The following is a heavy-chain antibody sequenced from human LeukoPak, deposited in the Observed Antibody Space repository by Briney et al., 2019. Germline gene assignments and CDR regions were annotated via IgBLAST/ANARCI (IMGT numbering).Heavy chain of an antibody. CDR3: AKDVGYYGSGSPEFDH. CDR1: GFTFSSYA. D-gene: IGHD3-10*01. J-gene: IGHJ4*02. CDR2: ISGSGSST. V-gene: IGHV3-23*01. Sequence: QAWGSLRLSCAASGFTFSSYAMSWVRQAPGKGLEWVSAISGSGSSTYYADSVKGRFTISRDNSKNTLYLQMNSLRAEDTAVYYCAKDVGYYGSGSPEFDHWGQGTLVTVSS.